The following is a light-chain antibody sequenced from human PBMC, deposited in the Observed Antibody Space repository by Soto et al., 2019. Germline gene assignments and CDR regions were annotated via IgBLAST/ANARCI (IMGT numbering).Light chain of an antibody. V-gene: IGLV2-14*01. J-gene: IGLJ1*01. CDR1: SSDVCGYNY. CDR2: EVS. CDR3: SSYTSSSTLA. Sequence: LTQPASVSGSPGQSITISCTGTSSDVCGYNYVSWYQQHPGKAPKLMIYEVSNRPSGVSNRFSGSKSGNTASLTISGLQAEDEADYYRSSYTSSSTLAFGTRTKVTVL.